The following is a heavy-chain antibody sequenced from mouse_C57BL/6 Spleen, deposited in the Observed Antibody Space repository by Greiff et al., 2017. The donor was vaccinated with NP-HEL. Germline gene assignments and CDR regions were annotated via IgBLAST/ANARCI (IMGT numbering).Heavy chain of an antibody. CDR1: GYSFTDYN. CDR3: ARSTMVTAPYAMDY. J-gene: IGHJ4*01. CDR2: INPNYGTT. D-gene: IGHD2-2*01. Sequence: QLQESGPELVKPGASVKISCKASGYSFTDYNMNWVKQSNGKSLEWIGVINPNYGTTSYNQKFKGKATLTVDQSSSTAYMQLNSLTSEDSAVYYCARSTMVTAPYAMDYWGQGTSVTVSS. V-gene: IGHV1-39*01.